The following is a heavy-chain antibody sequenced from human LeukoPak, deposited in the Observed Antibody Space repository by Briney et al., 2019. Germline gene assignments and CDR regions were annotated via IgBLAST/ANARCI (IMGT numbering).Heavy chain of an antibody. V-gene: IGHV3-48*04. J-gene: IGHJ4*02. Sequence: PGGSLRLSCAASGFTFRIYGMNWVRQAPGKGPEWASYIGHTGSGIYYADSVKGRFTVSRDNAKNSLYLQMNSLRVEDTAVYYCARATRNGYDYWGQGTLVTVSS. CDR3: ARATRNGYDY. CDR1: GFTFRIYG. CDR2: IGHTGSGI. D-gene: IGHD5-24*01.